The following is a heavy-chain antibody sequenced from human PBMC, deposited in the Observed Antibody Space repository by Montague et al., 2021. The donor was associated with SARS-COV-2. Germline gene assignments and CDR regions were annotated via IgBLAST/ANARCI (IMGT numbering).Heavy chain of an antibody. CDR3: ARGCLSYFGAGSHCYGMDV. D-gene: IGHD3-10*01. CDR1: GTSITSYY. CDR2: ISDSGST. V-gene: IGHV4-59*01. Sequence: SETLSLTCSVSGTSITSYYWNWIRQPPGKGLEWIGYISDSGSTNYSPSLKSRVTMSVDTSENQMSLKLTSVTAAHTAVYYCARGCLSYFGAGSHCYGMDVWGQGTTVTVS. J-gene: IGHJ6*02.